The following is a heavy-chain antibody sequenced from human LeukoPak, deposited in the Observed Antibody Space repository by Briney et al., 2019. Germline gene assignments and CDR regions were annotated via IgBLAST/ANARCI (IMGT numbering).Heavy chain of an antibody. J-gene: IGHJ4*02. D-gene: IGHD6-19*01. CDR2: IYYSGST. CDR3: ARQPPARSSGWYGGGDY. V-gene: IGHV4-39*01. Sequence: PSETLPLTCTVSGGSISSSSYYWGWIRQPPGKGLEWIGSIYYSGSTYYNPSLKSRVTISVDTSKNQFSLKLSSVTAADTAVYYCARQPPARSSGWYGGGDYWGQGTLVTVSS. CDR1: GGSISSSSYY.